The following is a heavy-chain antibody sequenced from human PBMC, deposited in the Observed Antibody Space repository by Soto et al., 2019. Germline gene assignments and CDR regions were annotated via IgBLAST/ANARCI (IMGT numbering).Heavy chain of an antibody. J-gene: IGHJ6*02. CDR3: ARGYCSAVGCYVHYYYGFDV. Sequence: GGSLRLSCAASGFTFSSYAVSWVRQAPGKGLEWVSAISRNGGSAYYADSVKGRFTISRDNSKNTLYLQMNSLRADDTAVYYCARGYCSAVGCYVHYYYGFDVWGQGTTVTVSS. D-gene: IGHD2-15*01. CDR2: ISRNGGSA. CDR1: GFTFSSYA. V-gene: IGHV3-23*01.